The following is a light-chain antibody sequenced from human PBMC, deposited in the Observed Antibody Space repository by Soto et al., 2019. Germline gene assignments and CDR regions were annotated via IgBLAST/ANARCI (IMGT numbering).Light chain of an antibody. V-gene: IGKV1-9*01. CDR2: AAS. CDR1: QGISSY. Sequence: DIQLTQSPSFLSASVGDRATITCRASQGISSYLAWYQQKPGKAPKLLIYAASTLQSGVPSRFSGSGSGTEFTFTISSLQPEDLAIYYCQQLNVYPPTFGGGTKVEIK. J-gene: IGKJ4*01. CDR3: QQLNVYPPT.